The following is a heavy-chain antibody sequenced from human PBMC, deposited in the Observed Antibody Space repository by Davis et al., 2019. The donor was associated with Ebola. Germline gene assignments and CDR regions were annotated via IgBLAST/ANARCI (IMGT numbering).Heavy chain of an antibody. Sequence: ASVKVSCKASGYTFTSYYMHWVRQAPGQGLEWMGIINPSGGSTSYAQKFQGRVTMTRDTSTSTAYMELSSLRSEDTAVYYCAAERGVDYSRKKGYFDYWGQGTLVTVSS. CDR3: AAERGVDYSRKKGYFDY. D-gene: IGHD2-15*01. J-gene: IGHJ4*02. CDR1: GYTFTSYY. V-gene: IGHV1-46*01. CDR2: INPSGGST.